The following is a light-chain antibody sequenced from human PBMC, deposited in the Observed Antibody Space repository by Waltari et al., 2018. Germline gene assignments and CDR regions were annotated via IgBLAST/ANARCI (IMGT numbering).Light chain of an antibody. Sequence: TISCSGSSPNIGSNYVYWYQQLLGRSPRLLIYRNNQRPSGVPDRFSGSKSGTSASLAISGLRSDDEADYYCAAWDDTLSGVVFGGGTKLTVL. CDR1: SPNIGSNY. CDR3: AAWDDTLSGVV. V-gene: IGLV1-47*01. J-gene: IGLJ2*01. CDR2: RNN.